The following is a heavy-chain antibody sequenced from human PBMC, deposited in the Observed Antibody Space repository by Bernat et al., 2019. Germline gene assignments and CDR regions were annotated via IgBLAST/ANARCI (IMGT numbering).Heavy chain of an antibody. Sequence: QVQLVQSGAEVKKPGASVKVSCKASGYTFTSYGISWVRQAPGQGLEWMGWISAYNGNTNYAQKLHGRVTMTTDTSTSTAYMELRSLRSDDTAVYYCARDRSIYCSGGSCPFDYWGQGTLVTVSS. CDR3: ARDRSIYCSGGSCPFDY. D-gene: IGHD2-15*01. J-gene: IGHJ4*02. CDR2: ISAYNGNT. V-gene: IGHV1-18*04. CDR1: GYTFTSYG.